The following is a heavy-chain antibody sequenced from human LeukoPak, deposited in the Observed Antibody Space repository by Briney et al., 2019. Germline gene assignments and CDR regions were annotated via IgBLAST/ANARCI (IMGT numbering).Heavy chain of an antibody. CDR3: ARGGCSGGSCYQDWFDP. J-gene: IGHJ5*02. V-gene: IGHV4-34*09. Sequence: SETLSLTCAVYGGSFSGYYWSWIHQPPGKGLEWIGEINHNGKTNYNPSLKSRVTISVDTSKNQFSLKLSSVTAADTAVYYCARGGCSGGSCYQDWFDPWGQGTLVTVSS. D-gene: IGHD2-15*01. CDR2: INHNGKT. CDR1: GGSFSGYY.